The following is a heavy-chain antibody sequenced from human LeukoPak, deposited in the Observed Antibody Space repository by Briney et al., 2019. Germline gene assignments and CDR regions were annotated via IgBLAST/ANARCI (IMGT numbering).Heavy chain of an antibody. Sequence: SQTLSLACAISGDSVSSNSATWNRIRQSPSRGLEWLGRTYYRSKWRNDYALSVKRRITVNPDTSKNQFSLQLNSVSPEDTAVYYCARGYIYRFDYWGQGTLVTVSS. D-gene: IGHD5-18*01. V-gene: IGHV6-1*01. CDR3: ARGYIYRFDY. CDR2: TYYRSKWRN. J-gene: IGHJ4*02. CDR1: GDSVSSNSAT.